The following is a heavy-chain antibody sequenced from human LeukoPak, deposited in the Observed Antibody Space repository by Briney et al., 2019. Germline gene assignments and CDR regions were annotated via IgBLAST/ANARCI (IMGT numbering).Heavy chain of an antibody. Sequence: SETLSLTCAVYGGSFSGYYWSWIRQPPGKGLEWIGEINHSGSTNYNPSLKSRVTISVDTSKNQFSLKLSSVTVADTAVYYCARGGTLLYYDFWSGYCWDYWGQGTLVTVSS. CDR1: GGSFSGYY. D-gene: IGHD3-3*01. CDR2: INHSGST. J-gene: IGHJ4*02. V-gene: IGHV4-34*01. CDR3: ARGGTLLYYDFWSGYCWDY.